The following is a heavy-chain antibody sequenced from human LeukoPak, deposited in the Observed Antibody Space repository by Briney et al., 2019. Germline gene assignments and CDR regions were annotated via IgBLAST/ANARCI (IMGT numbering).Heavy chain of an antibody. CDR1: GFTFADYT. CDR2: ISSSGSTI. D-gene: IGHD1-26*01. V-gene: IGHV3-48*03. CDR3: ARDREPDAFDI. J-gene: IGHJ3*02. Sequence: GGSLRLSCTTSGFTFADYTMSWVRQAPGKGLEWVSYISSSGSTIYYADSVKGRFTISRDNAKNSLYLQMNSLRAEDTAVYYCARDREPDAFDIWGQGTMVTVSS.